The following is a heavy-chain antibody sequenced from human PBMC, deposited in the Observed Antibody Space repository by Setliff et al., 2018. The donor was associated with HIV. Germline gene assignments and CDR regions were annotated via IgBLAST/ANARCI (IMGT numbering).Heavy chain of an antibody. Sequence: LSLTCSVSGGSVSSHYWSWIRQSPGKGLEWIGYIYDSGSFKYNPSLKSRVTISVDTSKNQFSLKLSSVTAADTAVYYCARGVAAAGLWGQGTLVTVSS. D-gene: IGHD6-13*01. J-gene: IGHJ4*02. V-gene: IGHV4-59*02. CDR1: GGSVSSHY. CDR3: ARGVAAAGL. CDR2: IYDSGSF.